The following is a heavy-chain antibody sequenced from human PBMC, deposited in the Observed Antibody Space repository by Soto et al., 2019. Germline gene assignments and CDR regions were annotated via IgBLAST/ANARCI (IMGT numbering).Heavy chain of an antibody. CDR2: IYYSGST. Sequence: SETLSLTCTVSGGSISSSSYYWGWIRQPPGKGLEWIGSIYYSGSTYYNPSLKSRVTISVDTSKNQFSLKLSSVTAADTAVYYCASTGYIIILECYYYYYKVVWCKRSTVSVXS. CDR1: GGSISSSSYY. J-gene: IGHJ6*03. CDR3: ASTGYIIILECYYYYYKVV. V-gene: IGHV4-39*01. D-gene: IGHD6-13*01.